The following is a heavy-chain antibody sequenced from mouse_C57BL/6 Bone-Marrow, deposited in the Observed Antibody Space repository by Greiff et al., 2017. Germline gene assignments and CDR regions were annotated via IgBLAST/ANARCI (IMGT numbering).Heavy chain of an antibody. Sequence: VQLQESGPELVKPGASVKISCKASGYAFSSSWMNWVKQRPGKGLEWIGRIYPGDGDTNYNGKFKGKATLTADKSSRTAYMQLSSLTSEDSAVYFCAREGGGYAPYAMDYWGQGTAVTVSA. V-gene: IGHV1-82*01. D-gene: IGHD2-2*01. CDR2: IYPGDGDT. CDR1: GYAFSSSW. CDR3: AREGGGYAPYAMDY. J-gene: IGHJ4*01.